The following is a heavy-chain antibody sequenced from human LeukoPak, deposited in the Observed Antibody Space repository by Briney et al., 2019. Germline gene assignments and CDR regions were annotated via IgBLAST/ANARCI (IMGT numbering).Heavy chain of an antibody. CDR2: ISGGGGDT. V-gene: IGHV3-23*01. J-gene: IGHJ4*02. CDR1: GFTFSRYG. Sequence: GGSLRLSCAASGFTFSRYGMSWVRQAPGKGLEWVSAISGGGGDTYYADSAKGRFTISRDNSKNTLYLQMSSLRAEDTAVYYCAKDGDYDILTGWSYTLYYLDYWGQGTLVTVSS. CDR3: AKDGDYDILTGWSYTLYYLDY. D-gene: IGHD3-9*01.